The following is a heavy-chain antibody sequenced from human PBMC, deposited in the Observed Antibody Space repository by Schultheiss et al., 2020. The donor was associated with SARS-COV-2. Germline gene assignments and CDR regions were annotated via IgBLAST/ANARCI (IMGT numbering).Heavy chain of an antibody. V-gene: IGHV1-2*02. D-gene: IGHD2-21*02. J-gene: IGHJ5*02. CDR1: GATFRICA. CDR2: INPNSGGT. CDR3: ARSGGGDLNWFDP. Sequence: ASVKVSCKVSGATFRICAISLVRQATGQGLEWMGWINPNSGGTNYAQKFQGRVTMTGDTSISTAYMELSRLRSEDTAVYYCARSGGGDLNWFDPWGQGTLVTVSS.